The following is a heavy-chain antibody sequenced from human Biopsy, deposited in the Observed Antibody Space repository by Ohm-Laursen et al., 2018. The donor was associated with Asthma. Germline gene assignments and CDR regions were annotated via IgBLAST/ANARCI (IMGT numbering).Heavy chain of an antibody. V-gene: IGHV4-30-4*01. J-gene: IGHJ4*02. CDR2: IYYIGST. Sequence: SQTLSITCIVSGGSISSGAYYWSWVRQPPGKGLEWIGYIYYIGSTYYNPSLKSRVAISLDTSKNQFSLKLSSVTAADTAVYFCARRGGVRRYFDYWGQGTLVTVSS. CDR3: ARRGGVRRYFDY. D-gene: IGHD3-16*01. CDR1: GGSISSGAYY.